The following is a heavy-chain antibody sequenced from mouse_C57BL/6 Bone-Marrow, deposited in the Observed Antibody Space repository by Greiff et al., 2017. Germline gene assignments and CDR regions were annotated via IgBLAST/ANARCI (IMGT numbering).Heavy chain of an antibody. J-gene: IGHJ3*01. D-gene: IGHD2-4*01. Sequence: QIQLQQSGAELVKPGASVKISCKASGYAFSSSWMNWVKQRPGKGLEWIGRIYPGDGDTNYNGKFKGKATLTADKSSSTAYMQLSSLTSEDSAVYFCARRGDYDPAWFAYWGQGTLVTVSA. CDR1: GYAFSSSW. CDR2: IYPGDGDT. V-gene: IGHV1-82*01. CDR3: ARRGDYDPAWFAY.